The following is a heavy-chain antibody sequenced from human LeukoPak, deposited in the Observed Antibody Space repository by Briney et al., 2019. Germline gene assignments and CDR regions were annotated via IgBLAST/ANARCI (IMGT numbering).Heavy chain of an antibody. Sequence: ASETLSLTCAVYGGSFSGYYWSWIRQPPGKGLEWIGEINHSGSTNYNPSLKSRVTISVDTSESQFSLKLSSVTAADTAVYYCARPFSRLRSFQHWGQGTLVTVSS. V-gene: IGHV4-34*01. D-gene: IGHD5-12*01. CDR1: GGSFSGYY. CDR3: ARPFSRLRSFQH. J-gene: IGHJ1*01. CDR2: INHSGST.